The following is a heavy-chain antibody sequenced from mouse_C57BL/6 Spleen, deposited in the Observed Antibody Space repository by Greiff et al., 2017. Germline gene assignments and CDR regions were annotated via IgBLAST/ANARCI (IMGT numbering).Heavy chain of an antibody. CDR1: GFTFSSYA. CDR3: AREGDYGERYYAMDY. CDR2: ISDGGSYT. Sequence: DVKLVESGGGLVKPGGSLKLSCAASGFTFSSYAMSWVRQTPEKRLEWVATISDGGSYTYYPDNVKGRFTISRDNAKNNLYLQMSHLKSEDTAMYYCAREGDYGERYYAMDYWGQGTSVTVSS. D-gene: IGHD2-4*01. V-gene: IGHV5-4*01. J-gene: IGHJ4*01.